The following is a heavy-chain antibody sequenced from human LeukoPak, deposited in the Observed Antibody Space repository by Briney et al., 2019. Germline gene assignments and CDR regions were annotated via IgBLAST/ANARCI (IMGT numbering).Heavy chain of an antibody. V-gene: IGHV1-46*01. CDR3: ARSYLRYFDWSPASLVYYYYGMDV. CDR2: INPSGGST. Sequence: ASVKVSCKASGYTFTSYDINWVRQAPGQGLEWMGIINPSGGSTSYAQKFQGRVTMTRDTSTSTVYMELSSLRSEDTAVYYCARSYLRYFDWSPASLVYYYYGMDVWGQGTTVTVSS. J-gene: IGHJ6*02. CDR1: GYTFTSYD. D-gene: IGHD3-9*01.